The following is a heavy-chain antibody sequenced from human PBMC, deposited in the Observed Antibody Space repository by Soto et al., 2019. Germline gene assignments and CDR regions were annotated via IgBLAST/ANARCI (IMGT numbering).Heavy chain of an antibody. CDR2: INPSGGST. V-gene: IGHV1-46*01. CDR3: LES. J-gene: IGHJ4*02. D-gene: IGHD2-21*02. Sequence: ASVKVSCKASGYTFTSYYMHWVRQAPGQGLEWMGIINPSGGSTSYAQKFQGRVTMTDVDPEDTATYYCARLSALVLTASYSLESWGQGTLVTVSS. CDR1: GYTFTSYY.